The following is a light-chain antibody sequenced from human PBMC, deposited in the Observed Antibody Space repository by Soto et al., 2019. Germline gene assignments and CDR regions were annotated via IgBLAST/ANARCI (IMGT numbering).Light chain of an antibody. CDR1: QSIRSY. CDR2: AAS. J-gene: IGKJ4*01. CDR3: QQTSSKPT. V-gene: IGKV1-39*01. Sequence: DIQLTQSPSSLSASVGDRVTITCRASQSIRSYLNWYQQKPGKAPKLLIYAASSLQTGVSSRFSGSGYGTDFTLTISNLQPEDFATYYCQQTSSKPTFGGGTKVDI.